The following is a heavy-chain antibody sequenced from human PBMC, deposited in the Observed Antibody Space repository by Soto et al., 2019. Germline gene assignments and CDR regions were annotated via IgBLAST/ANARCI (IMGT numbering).Heavy chain of an antibody. CDR1: GFIVSGNY. V-gene: IGHV3-53*05. J-gene: IGHJ6*02. D-gene: IGHD3-22*01. Sequence: ASVKVSCAASGFIVSGNYMIWVRQAPGKGLEWVSVINGDGSTYYADSVKGRFTISRDNSKNTLDLQMSSLRSEDTAVYYCARDRLVFDSSGYASLLYYYYGMDVWGQGTTVTVS. CDR3: ARDRLVFDSSGYASLLYYYYGMDV. CDR2: INGDGST.